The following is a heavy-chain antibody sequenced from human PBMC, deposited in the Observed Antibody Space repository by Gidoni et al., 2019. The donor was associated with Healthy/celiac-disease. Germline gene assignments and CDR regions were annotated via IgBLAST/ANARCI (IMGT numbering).Heavy chain of an antibody. CDR2: ISSSSSTI. CDR1: GFTFNSYS. J-gene: IGHJ4*02. Sequence: EVQLVESGGGLVQPGGSLRLSCAASGFTFNSYSMNWVRQAPGKGLEWVSYISSSSSTIYYADSVKGRFTISRDNAKNSLYLQMNSLRAEDTAVYYCARDPIIYCSGGSCYSRSLDYWGQGTLVTVSS. D-gene: IGHD2-15*01. CDR3: ARDPIIYCSGGSCYSRSLDY. V-gene: IGHV3-48*01.